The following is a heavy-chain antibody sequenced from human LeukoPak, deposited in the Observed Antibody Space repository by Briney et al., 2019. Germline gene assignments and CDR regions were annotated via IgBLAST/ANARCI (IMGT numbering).Heavy chain of an antibody. V-gene: IGHV3-30-3*01. CDR1: GFTFSAHS. D-gene: IGHD1-1*01. J-gene: IGHJ5*02. Sequence: PGGSLRLSCAASGFTFSAHSMHWVRQPPGKGLEWMTFISYDGSIKYYADSVKGRFTISRDNSKNTLFLQMNSLRAEDTAVYFCSRNLEREYWFDPWGQGTLVTVSS. CDR3: SRNLEREYWFDP. CDR2: ISYDGSIK.